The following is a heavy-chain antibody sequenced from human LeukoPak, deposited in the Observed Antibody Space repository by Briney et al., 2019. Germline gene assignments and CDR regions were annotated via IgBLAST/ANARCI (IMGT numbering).Heavy chain of an antibody. J-gene: IGHJ3*02. V-gene: IGHV4-31*03. CDR3: ARVRGSITMIVVGAFDI. Sequence: PSETLSLTCTVSGGSISSGGYYWSWIRQHPGKGLEWIGYIYYSGSTYYNPSLKSRVTISVDRSKNQFSLKLSSVTAADTAVYYCARVRGSITMIVVGAFDIWGQGTMVTVSS. CDR1: GGSISSGGYY. D-gene: IGHD3-22*01. CDR2: IYYSGST.